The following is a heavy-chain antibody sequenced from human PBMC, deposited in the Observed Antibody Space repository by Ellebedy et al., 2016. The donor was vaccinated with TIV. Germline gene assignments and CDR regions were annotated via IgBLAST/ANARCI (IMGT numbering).Heavy chain of an antibody. CDR1: GFTFSSFW. CDR3: ARDPGGGGDFGDNWFDP. CDR2: VNNDGTDT. D-gene: IGHD2-21*01. Sequence: GGSLRLSCVASGFTFSSFWMHWVRQVPGKGLVWVSRVNNDGTDTFYADSVRGRFTISRDNAKNSLFLQMNSLRVEDTAVYYCARDPGGGGDFGDNWFDPWGQGTLVTVSS. V-gene: IGHV3-74*01. J-gene: IGHJ5*02.